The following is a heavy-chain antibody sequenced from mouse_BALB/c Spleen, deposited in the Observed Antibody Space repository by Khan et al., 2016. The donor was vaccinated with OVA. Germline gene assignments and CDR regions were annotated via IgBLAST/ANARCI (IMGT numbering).Heavy chain of an antibody. J-gene: IGHJ3*01. D-gene: IGHD1-1*02. Sequence: QVQLKQSGAELVKPGASVKLSCKASGYTFTSYYMYWVKQRPGQGLEWIGGINPSDGGTNFNEKFKSKATLTVDKSSSTAYMQLSSPTSEDSAVYYCTRSGWAAFAYWGQGTLVTVSA. CDR2: INPSDGGT. CDR1: GYTFTSYY. V-gene: IGHV1S81*02. CDR3: TRSGWAAFAY.